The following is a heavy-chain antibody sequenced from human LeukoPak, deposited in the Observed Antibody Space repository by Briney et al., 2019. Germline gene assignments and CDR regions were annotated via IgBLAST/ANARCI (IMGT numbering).Heavy chain of an antibody. Sequence: PSETLSLTCTVSGGSISSGGYYWSWIRQPPGKGLEWIGYIYYSGSTYYNPSLKSRVTISVDTSKNQFSLKLSSVTAADTAVYYCARDRYDILTGYYIWGDYWGQGTLVTVSS. CDR3: ARDRYDILTGYYIWGDY. J-gene: IGHJ4*02. CDR2: IYYSGST. V-gene: IGHV4-30-2*01. CDR1: GGSISSGGYY. D-gene: IGHD3-9*01.